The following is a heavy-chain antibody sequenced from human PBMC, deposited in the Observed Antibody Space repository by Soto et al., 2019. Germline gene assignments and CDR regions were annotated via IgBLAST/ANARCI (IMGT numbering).Heavy chain of an antibody. D-gene: IGHD3-10*01. CDR3: ATTLYGSGTYCNSYPPLF. J-gene: IGHJ4*02. CDR1: GFIVSSNY. CDR2: IYSGGST. Sequence: GGSLRLSCAASGFIVSSNYMTWVRQAPGKGLEWVSVIYSGGSTYYADSVKGRFTISRDNSKDTLYLQMNSLRAEDTAVYYCATTLYGSGTYCNSYPPLFWGQGTLVTVSS. V-gene: IGHV3-66*01.